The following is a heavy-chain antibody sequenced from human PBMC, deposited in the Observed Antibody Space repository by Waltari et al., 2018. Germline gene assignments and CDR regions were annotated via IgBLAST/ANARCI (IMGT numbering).Heavy chain of an antibody. CDR1: GGSFSGYY. J-gene: IGHJ4*02. D-gene: IGHD3-22*01. V-gene: IGHV4-34*01. Sequence: QVQLQQWGAGLLKPSETLSLTCAVYGGSFSGYYWSWIRQPPGKGLEWIGEINHSGSTNSNPSLKSRVTISVDTSKNQFSLKLSSVTAADTAVYYCAISGYYDSVDYWGQGTLVTVSS. CDR2: INHSGST. CDR3: AISGYYDSVDY.